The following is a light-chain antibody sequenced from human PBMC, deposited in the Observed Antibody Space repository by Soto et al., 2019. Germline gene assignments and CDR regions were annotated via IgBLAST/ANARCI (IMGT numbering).Light chain of an antibody. CDR1: SSNIGAGSD. V-gene: IGLV1-40*01. Sequence: QSVLTQPPSVSGAPGQRVTISCTGSSSNIGAGSDVHWYQQFPGTAPKLLIYDNNNRPSGVPDRFSGSKSGTSASLAITGLQAEDEADYYCQSYDGGLKLFGGGTKLTVL. J-gene: IGLJ2*01. CDR3: QSYDGGLKL. CDR2: DNN.